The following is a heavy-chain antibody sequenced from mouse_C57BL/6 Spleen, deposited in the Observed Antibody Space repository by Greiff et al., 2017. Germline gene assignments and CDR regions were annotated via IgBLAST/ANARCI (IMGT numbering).Heavy chain of an antibody. CDR2: ISYDGSN. J-gene: IGHJ1*03. V-gene: IGHV3-6*01. CDR3: ARDGVYGSSYGYFDV. CDR1: GYSITSGYY. Sequence: ESGPGLVKPSQSLSLTCSVTGYSITSGYYWNWIRQFPGNKLEWMGYISYDGSNNYNPSLKNRISITRDTSKNQFFLKLNSVTTEDTATYYCARDGVYGSSYGYFDVWGTGTTVTVSS. D-gene: IGHD1-1*01.